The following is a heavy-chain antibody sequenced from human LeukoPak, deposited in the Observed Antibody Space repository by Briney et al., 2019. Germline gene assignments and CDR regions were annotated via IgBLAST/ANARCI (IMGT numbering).Heavy chain of an antibody. Sequence: GASVKVSCKASGYTFTSYGISWVRQAPGQGLEWMGIINPSGGSTSYAQKFQGRVTMTRDTSTSTVYMELSSLRSEDTAVYYCARARTFIAAAGYNWFDPWGQGTLVTVSS. D-gene: IGHD6-13*01. J-gene: IGHJ5*02. CDR3: ARARTFIAAAGYNWFDP. CDR2: INPSGGST. V-gene: IGHV1-46*01. CDR1: GYTFTSYG.